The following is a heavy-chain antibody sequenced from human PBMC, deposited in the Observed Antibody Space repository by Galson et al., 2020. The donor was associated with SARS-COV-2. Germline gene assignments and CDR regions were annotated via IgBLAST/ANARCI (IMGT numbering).Heavy chain of an antibody. J-gene: IGHJ3*02. V-gene: IGHV4-30-2*01. Sequence: SETLSLTCAVSGTSLSSGSYSWTWIRPPPGKGLEWIRYISPRGGTYYKPSLKSRVTISGDRSKNQFSLRLSSVTAADTAVYYCARLHYGEYAPEAFDIWGPGTRVTVAS. D-gene: IGHD4-17*01. CDR1: GTSLSSGSYS. CDR2: ISPRGGT. CDR3: ARLHYGEYAPEAFDI.